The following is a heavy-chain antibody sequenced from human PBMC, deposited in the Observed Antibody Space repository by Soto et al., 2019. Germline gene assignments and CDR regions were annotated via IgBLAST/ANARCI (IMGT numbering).Heavy chain of an antibody. J-gene: IGHJ4*02. CDR3: ASHSSHWPFFDF. Sequence: QVQLQESGPGLVKPSETLSLTCTVSGGSISSYYWSWIRQPPGKGLEWIGYIYYTGLSNSNPSLNRRATMSVDTSKNQFALKLSSVTAADTAVCYCASHSSHWPFFDFWGQGTLVTVSS. CDR1: GGSISSYY. D-gene: IGHD6-13*01. V-gene: IGHV4-59*01. CDR2: IYYTGLS.